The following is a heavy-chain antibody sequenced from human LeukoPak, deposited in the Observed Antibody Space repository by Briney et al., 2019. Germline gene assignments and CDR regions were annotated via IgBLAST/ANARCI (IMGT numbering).Heavy chain of an antibody. V-gene: IGHV4-34*01. J-gene: IGHJ4*02. Sequence: SETLSLTCAVYGGSFSGYYWSWIRQPPGKGLEWIGEINHSGSTNYNPSLKSRVTISVDTSKNQFSLKLSSVTAADTAVYYCVSGKYYDFWSDHYLQHIDYWGQGTLVTVSS. CDR1: GGSFSGYY. CDR3: VSGKYYDFWSDHYLQHIDY. CDR2: INHSGST. D-gene: IGHD3-3*01.